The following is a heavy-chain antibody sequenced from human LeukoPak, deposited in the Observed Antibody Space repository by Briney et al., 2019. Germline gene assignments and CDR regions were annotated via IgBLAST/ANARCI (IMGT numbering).Heavy chain of an antibody. J-gene: IGHJ4*02. CDR1: ARSLSSYY. CDR3: GRVDPESSSTLEVFDY. V-gene: IGHV4-59*01. Sequence: ETQCLTWHVYARSLSSYYWSCIRQPAGKGLEWIGYIYYRRSTNYHPYLKSEVTISVETSRNQFSLKLSSVTTADAAVYYCGRVDPESSSTLEVFDYWGQGTVDPVSS. CDR2: IYYRRST. D-gene: IGHD6-6*01.